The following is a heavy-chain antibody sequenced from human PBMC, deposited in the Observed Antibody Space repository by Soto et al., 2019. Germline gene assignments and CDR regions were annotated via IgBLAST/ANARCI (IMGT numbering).Heavy chain of an antibody. CDR2: FDPEDGET. CDR3: AIRLAAAAPFDP. Sequence: SVKASCKVPGYTLTELSMHWVRQAPAKGHEWMGGFDPEDGETIYAQKFQGRVTMTEDTSTDTAYMELSSLRSEDTAVYYCAIRLAAAAPFDPWGTGPLV. CDR1: GYTLTELS. D-gene: IGHD6-25*01. V-gene: IGHV1-24*01. J-gene: IGHJ3*01.